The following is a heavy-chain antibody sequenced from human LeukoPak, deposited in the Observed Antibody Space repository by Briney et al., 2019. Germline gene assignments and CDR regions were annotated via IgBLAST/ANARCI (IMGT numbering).Heavy chain of an antibody. V-gene: IGHV3-53*01. CDR1: GFTFSSYA. J-gene: IGHJ4*02. CDR3: ARDSNYDTSGHYY. CDR2: IYSGGST. Sequence: GGSLRLSCAASGFTFSSYAMSWVRQAPGKGLEWVSVIYSGGSTYSADSVKGRFTISRDNSKNTLYLQMNSLRAEDTAVYYCARDSNYDTSGHYYWGQGTLVTVSS. D-gene: IGHD3-22*01.